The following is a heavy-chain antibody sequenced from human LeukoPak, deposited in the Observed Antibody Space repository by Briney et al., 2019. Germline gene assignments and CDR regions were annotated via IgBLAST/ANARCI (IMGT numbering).Heavy chain of an antibody. CDR3: VRVEYSGSHYLFDL. J-gene: IGHJ4*02. Sequence: PGGSLRLSCAASGFTVSNNYMSWVRQAPGKGLEWVSVIYSGGSTYYADSVKGRFIISRDNYKSTLYLQMNSPRAEDTAVYYCVRVEYSGSHYLFDLWGQGTLVTVSS. V-gene: IGHV3-53*01. CDR2: IYSGGST. D-gene: IGHD1-26*01. CDR1: GFTVSNNY.